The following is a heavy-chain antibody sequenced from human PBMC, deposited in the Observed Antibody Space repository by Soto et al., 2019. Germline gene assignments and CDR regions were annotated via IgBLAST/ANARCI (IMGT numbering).Heavy chain of an antibody. Sequence: SETLSLTCTVSGGSISSYYWSWIRQPPGKGLEWIGYIYYSGSTNYNPSLKSRVTISVDTSKNQFSLKLSSVTAADTAVYYCAARYHNYGSGSYLTPFDYWGQGTLVTVSS. CDR1: GGSISSYY. V-gene: IGHV4-59*08. CDR2: IYYSGST. J-gene: IGHJ4*02. D-gene: IGHD3-10*01. CDR3: AARYHNYGSGSYLTPFDY.